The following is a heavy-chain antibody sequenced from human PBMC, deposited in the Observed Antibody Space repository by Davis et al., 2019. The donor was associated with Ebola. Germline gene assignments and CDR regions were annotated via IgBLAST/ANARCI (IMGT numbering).Heavy chain of an antibody. J-gene: IGHJ5*02. CDR2: INPYNGAT. V-gene: IGHV1-2*06. D-gene: IGHD6-13*01. CDR1: GYTFTGYY. Sequence: ASVKVSCKASGYTFTGYYMHWVRRAPGQGLEWMGRINPYNGATNYAQKFQGRVTMTRDTSISTAYMKLSRLTSDDTAVYYCARDLTAGTGWFDPWGQGTLVTVSS. CDR3: ARDLTAGTGWFDP.